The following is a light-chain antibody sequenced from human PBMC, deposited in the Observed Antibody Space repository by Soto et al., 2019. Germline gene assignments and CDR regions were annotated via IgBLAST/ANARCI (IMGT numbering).Light chain of an antibody. CDR3: LQHYNNSWT. J-gene: IGKJ1*01. CDR1: QSSLYNSNNRNY. Sequence: DIVMTQSPDSLAVSLCERATINCKSSQSSLYNSNNRNYLAWYQHKPRQPPNLLLYWASTRESGVPDRFSGSASGTDFSLTITSLQAEDVASYYCLQHYNNSWTFVQGTRVEIK. CDR2: WAS. V-gene: IGKV4-1*01.